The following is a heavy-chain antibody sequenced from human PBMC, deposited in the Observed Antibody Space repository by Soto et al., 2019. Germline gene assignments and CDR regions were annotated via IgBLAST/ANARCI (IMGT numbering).Heavy chain of an antibody. CDR3: ARDPDLGSTFDI. V-gene: IGHV3-21*01. Sequence: PGGSLRLSCAASGFTCSSYSMNWVRQAPGKGLEWVSSISSSSSYIYYADSVKGRFTISRDNAKNSLYLQMNSLRAEDTAVYYCARDPDLGSTFDIWGQGTMVTVSS. CDR1: GFTCSSYS. CDR2: ISSSSSYI. J-gene: IGHJ3*02. D-gene: IGHD3-10*01.